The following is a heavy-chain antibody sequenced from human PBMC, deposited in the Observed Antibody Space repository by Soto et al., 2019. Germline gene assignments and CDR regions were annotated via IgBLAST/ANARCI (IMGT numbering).Heavy chain of an antibody. CDR1: GGTFSSYA. D-gene: IGHD6-6*01. CDR3: ARAKYSSSAGGNYFDY. J-gene: IGHJ4*02. CDR2: IIPIFGTA. Sequence: QVQLVQSGAEVKKPGSSVKVSCKASGGTFSSYAISWVRQAPGQGLEWMGGIIPIFGTANYAQKFQGRVTITADESTSTADMELSSRRSEDTAVYYCARAKYSSSAGGNYFDYWGQGTLVTVSS. V-gene: IGHV1-69*01.